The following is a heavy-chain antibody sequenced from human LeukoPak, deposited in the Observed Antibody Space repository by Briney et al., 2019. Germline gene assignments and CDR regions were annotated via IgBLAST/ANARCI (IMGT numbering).Heavy chain of an antibody. CDR3: ARRLNYYYGSGSYYKN. CDR1: GGSISGYY. CDR2: INHSGST. V-gene: IGHV4-34*01. Sequence: PSETLSLTCSVSGGSISGYYWSWIRQPPGKGLEWIGEINHSGSTNYNPSLKSRVTISVDTSKNQFSLKLSSVTAADTAVYYCARRLNYYYGSGSYYKNWGQGTLVTVSS. D-gene: IGHD3-10*01. J-gene: IGHJ4*02.